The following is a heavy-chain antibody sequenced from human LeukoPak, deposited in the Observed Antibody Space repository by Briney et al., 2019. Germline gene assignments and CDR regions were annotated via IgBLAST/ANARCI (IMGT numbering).Heavy chain of an antibody. CDR1: GFTFSSYS. Sequence: GGSLRLSCAASGFTFSSYSMNWVRQAPGKGLEWVSSISSRNSYIYYVDSVKGRFTISRDNAKNSLYLQMISLRAEDTAVYYCARGPSGHLAYYYMDVWGKGTTVTISS. J-gene: IGHJ6*03. D-gene: IGHD3-10*01. V-gene: IGHV3-21*01. CDR2: ISSRNSYI. CDR3: ARGPSGHLAYYYMDV.